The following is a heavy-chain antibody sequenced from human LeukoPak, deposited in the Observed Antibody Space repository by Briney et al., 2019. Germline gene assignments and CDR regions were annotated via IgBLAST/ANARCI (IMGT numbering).Heavy chain of an antibody. CDR1: GGSIGSSSYY. D-gene: IGHD3-9*01. J-gene: IGHJ4*02. Sequence: TSETLSLTCTVSGGSIGSSSYYWGWIRQPPGKGLEWIGSIYYSGSTYYNPSLKSRVTISVDTSKNQFSLKLSSVTAADTAVYYCARGPGGLYDIWGQGTLVTVSS. CDR3: ARGPGGLYDI. V-gene: IGHV4-39*01. CDR2: IYYSGST.